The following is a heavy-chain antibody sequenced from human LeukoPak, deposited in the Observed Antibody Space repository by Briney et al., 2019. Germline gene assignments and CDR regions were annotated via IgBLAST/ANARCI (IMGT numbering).Heavy chain of an antibody. D-gene: IGHD5-18*01. Sequence: KPSETLSLTCAVYGGSFSGYYWSWIRQPPGKGLEWIGEINHSGSTNYNPSLKSRVTISVDTSKNQFSLKLSSVTAADTAVYYCARARVFGYGYCWFDPWGQGTLVTVSS. CDR2: INHSGST. CDR1: GGSFSGYY. J-gene: IGHJ5*02. CDR3: ARARVFGYGYCWFDP. V-gene: IGHV4-34*01.